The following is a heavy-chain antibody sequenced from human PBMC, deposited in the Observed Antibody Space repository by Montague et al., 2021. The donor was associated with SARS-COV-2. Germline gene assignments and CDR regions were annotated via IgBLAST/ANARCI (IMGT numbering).Heavy chain of an antibody. V-gene: IGHV4-34*01. CDR1: GGSFSRYF. CDR2: ISPTGST. Sequence: SETLSLTCDVDGGSFSRYFWSWIRQPPGRGPELIGRISPTGSTRYNPSLDSRVTISLDTSKSRLSLELTSVTVADTSIYFCVGAPNEYYFDYWGQGTPVSVSS. CDR3: VGAPNEYYFDY. D-gene: IGHD3-16*01. J-gene: IGHJ4*02.